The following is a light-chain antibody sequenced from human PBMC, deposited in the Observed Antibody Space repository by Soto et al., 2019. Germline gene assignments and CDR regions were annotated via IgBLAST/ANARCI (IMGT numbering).Light chain of an antibody. CDR2: AAS. J-gene: IGKJ4*01. Sequence: IQMTQSPSSLSASVGDRVTITCRARQGISNYLAWYQQKPGKVPELLIYAASTLQSGVPSRFSGSGSGTEFSLTISGLQPEDVATYYCHKYNHAPTFGGGTKVEIK. V-gene: IGKV1-27*01. CDR1: QGISNY. CDR3: HKYNHAPT.